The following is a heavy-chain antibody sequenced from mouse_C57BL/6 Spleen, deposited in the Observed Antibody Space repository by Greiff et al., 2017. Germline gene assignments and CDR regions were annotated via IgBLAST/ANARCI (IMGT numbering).Heavy chain of an antibody. J-gene: IGHJ2*01. CDR3: ARDGVTTSGLYFDY. D-gene: IGHD2-2*01. Sequence: EVMLVESGGGLVKPGGSLKLSRAASGFTFSSYAMSWVRQTPEKRLEWVATISDGGSYTYYPDNVKGRFTISRDNAKNNLYLQMSHLKSEDTAMYYCARDGVTTSGLYFDYWGQGTTLTVSS. CDR1: GFTFSSYA. CDR2: ISDGGSYT. V-gene: IGHV5-4*01.